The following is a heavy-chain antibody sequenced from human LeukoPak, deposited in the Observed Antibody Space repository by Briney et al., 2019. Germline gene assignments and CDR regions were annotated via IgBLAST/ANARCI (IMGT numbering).Heavy chain of an antibody. CDR1: GGSISSYY. CDR2: IYYSGST. V-gene: IGHV4-59*01. Sequence: SETLSLTCTVSGGSISSYYWSWIRQPPGKGLEWIGYIYYSGSTSYNPSLKSRVTISVDRSKNQFSLKLSSVTAADTAVYYRARTSSSPRSFYGMDVWGEGTTVTVSS. J-gene: IGHJ6*04. D-gene: IGHD6-13*01. CDR3: ARTSSSPRSFYGMDV.